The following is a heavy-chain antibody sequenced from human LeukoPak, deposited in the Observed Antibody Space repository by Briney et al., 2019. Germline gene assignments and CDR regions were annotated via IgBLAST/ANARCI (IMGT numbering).Heavy chain of an antibody. V-gene: IGHV3-48*02. D-gene: IGHD3-22*01. J-gene: IGHJ6*02. CDR1: GFTFNSFS. CDR2: ISSISTII. CDR3: ARDRGDSSGYYYYYGMDV. Sequence: PGGSLRLSCAASGFTFNSFSMNWVRQAPGKGLEWVAYISSISTIIYYAGSVKGRFTISRDNAKNSLYLQMNSLRDEDTAVYYCARDRGDSSGYYYYYGMDVWGQGTTVTVSS.